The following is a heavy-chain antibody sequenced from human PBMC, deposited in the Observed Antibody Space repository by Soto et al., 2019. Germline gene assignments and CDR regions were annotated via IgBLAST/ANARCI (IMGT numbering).Heavy chain of an antibody. CDR3: ARDVGQQLFDY. CDR2: ISAYNGNK. Sequence: QVQLVQSGAEVKKPGASVKVPCKASGYTFTSYGISWVRQAPGQGLEWMGWISAYNGNKKYAQKLPGRVSMTTDTPTNTAYMELRSLRSDDTAVYYCARDVGQQLFDYWGQGTLVTFSS. D-gene: IGHD6-13*01. J-gene: IGHJ4*02. CDR1: GYTFTSYG. V-gene: IGHV1-18*01.